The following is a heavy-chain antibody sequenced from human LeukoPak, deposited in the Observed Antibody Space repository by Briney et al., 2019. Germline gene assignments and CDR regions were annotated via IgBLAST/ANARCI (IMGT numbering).Heavy chain of an antibody. J-gene: IGHJ4*02. CDR3: AKVSGSYVNFDY. D-gene: IGHD1-26*01. CDR2: ISGGGGST. V-gene: IGHV3-23*01. Sequence: GGSLRLSCAASGFTFSSYAMSWVRQAPGKGLEWVSAISGGGGSTYYADSVKGRFTISRDNSKNTLYLQMNSLRAEDTAVYYCAKVSGSYVNFDYWGQGTLVTVSS. CDR1: GFTFSSYA.